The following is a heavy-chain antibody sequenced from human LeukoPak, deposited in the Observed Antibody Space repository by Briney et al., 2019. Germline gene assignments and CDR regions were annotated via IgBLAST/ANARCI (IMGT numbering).Heavy chain of an antibody. CDR3: ARDRVGSAQFDY. V-gene: IGHV3-30*01. J-gene: IGHJ4*02. D-gene: IGHD2-21*02. CDR1: GFPFSSYA. CDR2: ISYDGSNK. Sequence: GGSLRLYCAASGFPFSSYAMHWVRQAPGKGLEWVAVISYDGSNKKFADSVKGRFTISRDNSMNTLYLQMNSLRADDTALYYCARDRVGSAQFDYWGQGTLVTVSS.